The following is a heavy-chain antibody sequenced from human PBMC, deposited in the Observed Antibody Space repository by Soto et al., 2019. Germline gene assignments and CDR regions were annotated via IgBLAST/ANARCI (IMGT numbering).Heavy chain of an antibody. J-gene: IGHJ5*02. CDR1: GFTFSSYS. Sequence: RLSCAASGFTFSSYSMNWVRQAPGKGLEWVSSISSSSSYIYYADSVKGRFTISRDNAKNSLYLQMNSLRAEDTAVYYCARSAAQPYNWFDPWGQGTLVTVSS. CDR3: ARSAAQPYNWFDP. CDR2: ISSSSSYI. D-gene: IGHD6-6*01. V-gene: IGHV3-21*01.